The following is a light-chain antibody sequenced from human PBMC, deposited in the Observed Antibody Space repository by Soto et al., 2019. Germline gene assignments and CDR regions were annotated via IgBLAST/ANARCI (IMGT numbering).Light chain of an antibody. CDR2: AAS. Sequence: DIQMTQSPSSLSASVGDRVTITCRASQSISSYLNWYQQKPGKAPKLLIYAASSLQSGVPSRFSGSGSGTDFTLTISSLQPEDFATYYCQQSYSTPYTVGHGTKLEIK. J-gene: IGKJ2*01. V-gene: IGKV1-39*01. CDR1: QSISSY. CDR3: QQSYSTPYT.